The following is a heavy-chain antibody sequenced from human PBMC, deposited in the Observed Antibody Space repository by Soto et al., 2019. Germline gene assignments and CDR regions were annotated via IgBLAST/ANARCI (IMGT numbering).Heavy chain of an antibody. D-gene: IGHD3-22*01. CDR1: GDSISSYY. J-gene: IGHJ4*02. CDR2: LYYGRSA. V-gene: IGHV4-59*01. CDR3: ALRSMAVVPVY. Sequence: QVQLQESGPGLVKPSETLSLTCAVSGDSISSYYCMWIRQPPGKGLESIGYLYYGRSANYNPSLKSGVTLSVDTSTNPCSLTLSSMTAADTAVYYCALRSMAVVPVYWGQGTLVTVSS.